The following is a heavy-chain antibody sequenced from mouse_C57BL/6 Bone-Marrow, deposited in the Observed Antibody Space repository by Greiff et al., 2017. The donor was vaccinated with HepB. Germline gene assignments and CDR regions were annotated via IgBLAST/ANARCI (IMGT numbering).Heavy chain of an antibody. CDR2: IHPNSGST. Sequence: QVQLQQPGAELVKPGASVKLSCKASGYTFTSYWMHWVKQRPGQGLEWIGMIHPNSGSTNYNEKFKSKATLTVDKSSSTAFMQLSSLTSEDSAVYYCARWGTTVVGDFDVWGTGTTVTVSP. D-gene: IGHD1-1*01. J-gene: IGHJ1*03. V-gene: IGHV1-64*01. CDR1: GYTFTSYW. CDR3: ARWGTTVVGDFDV.